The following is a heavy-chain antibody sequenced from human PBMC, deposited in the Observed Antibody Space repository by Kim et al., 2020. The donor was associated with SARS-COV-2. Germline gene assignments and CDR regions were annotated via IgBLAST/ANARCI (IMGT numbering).Heavy chain of an antibody. CDR3: ASDLYTSGWSSSSDY. CDR1: GFTFSRYA. CDR2: ISYDGSNK. Sequence: GGSLRLSCAASGFTFSRYAMHWVRQAPGKGLEWVAVISYDGSNKYYADSVKGRFTISRDNSKNTRYLQMNSLRTEDTAVYYCASDLYTSGWSSSSDYWG. D-gene: IGHD6-19*01. V-gene: IGHV3-30-3*01. J-gene: IGHJ4*01.